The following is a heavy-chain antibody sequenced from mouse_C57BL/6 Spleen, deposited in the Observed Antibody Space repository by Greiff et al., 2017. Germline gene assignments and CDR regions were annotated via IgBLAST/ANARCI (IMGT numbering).Heavy chain of an antibody. CDR3: ARHGEGGIYYDYDEAWFAY. J-gene: IGHJ3*01. Sequence: QVQLQQSGAELVKPGASVKLSCKASGYTFTEYTIHWVKQRSGQGLEWIGWFYPGSGSIKYNEKFKDKATLTADKSSSTVYMELSRWTSEDSAVYFCARHGEGGIYYDYDEAWFAYWGQGTLVTVSA. CDR2: FYPGSGSI. CDR1: GYTFTEYT. D-gene: IGHD2-4*01. V-gene: IGHV1-62-2*01.